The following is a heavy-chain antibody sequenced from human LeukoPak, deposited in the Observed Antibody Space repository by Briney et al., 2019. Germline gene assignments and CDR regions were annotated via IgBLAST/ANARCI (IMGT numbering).Heavy chain of an antibody. Sequence: PSETLSLTCAVYGGPFSGYYWSWIRQPPGKGLEWIGEINHSGSTNYNPSLKSRVTISVDTSKNQFSLKLSSVTAADTAVYYCARVGYCGGDCYYYGMDVWGQGTTVTVSS. D-gene: IGHD2-21*01. CDR1: GGPFSGYY. V-gene: IGHV4-34*01. J-gene: IGHJ6*02. CDR3: ARVGYCGGDCYYYGMDV. CDR2: INHSGST.